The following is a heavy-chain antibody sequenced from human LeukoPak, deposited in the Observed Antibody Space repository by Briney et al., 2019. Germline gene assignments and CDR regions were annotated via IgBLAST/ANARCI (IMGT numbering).Heavy chain of an antibody. CDR1: GFTFSSYG. CDR3: ASPTIAAAATY. Sequence: PGGSLRLSCAASGFTFSSYGMHWVRQAPGKGLEWVAVIWYDGSNKYYADSVKGRFTISRDNAKNSLYLQMNSLRAEDTAVYYCASPTIAAAATYWGQGTLVTVSS. V-gene: IGHV3-33*03. J-gene: IGHJ4*02. D-gene: IGHD6-13*01. CDR2: IWYDGSNK.